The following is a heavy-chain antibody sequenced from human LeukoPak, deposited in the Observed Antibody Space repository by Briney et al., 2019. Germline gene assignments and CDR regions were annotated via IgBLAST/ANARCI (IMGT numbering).Heavy chain of an antibody. D-gene: IGHD3-3*01. V-gene: IGHV3-48*04. CDR2: ISATGGTI. Sequence: GGSLRLSCAASGFTFSSNGMNWVRQAPGKGLEWVSYISATGGTIYYADSVKGRFTISRDNAKNSLYLQMNSLRAEDTAVYYCARGGYDFWSGSNWFDPWGQGTLVTVSS. CDR3: ARGGYDFWSGSNWFDP. J-gene: IGHJ5*02. CDR1: GFTFSSNG.